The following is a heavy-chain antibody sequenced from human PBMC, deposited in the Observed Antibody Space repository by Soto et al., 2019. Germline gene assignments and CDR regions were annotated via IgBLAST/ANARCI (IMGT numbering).Heavy chain of an antibody. Sequence: PSETLSLTCAVSGGSIIRSNWWSWVRQPPGKGLEWIGYIYYSGSTYYNPSLKSRVTISVDTSKNQFSLKLSSVTAADTAVYYCARDPTPWGQGTLVTVSS. J-gene: IGHJ5*02. CDR2: IYYSGST. CDR3: ARDPTP. V-gene: IGHV4-4*02. CDR1: GGSIIRSNW.